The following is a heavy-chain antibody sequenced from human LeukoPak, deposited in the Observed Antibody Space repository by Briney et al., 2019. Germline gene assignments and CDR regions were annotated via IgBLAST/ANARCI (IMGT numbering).Heavy chain of an antibody. CDR2: ISSSSSYI. CDR3: ARDGASGMYPDY. CDR1: GFTFSSYS. Sequence: PGGSLRLSCAASGFTFSSYSMNWVRQAPGKGLEWVSSISSSSSYIYYADSVKGRFTISRDNAKNSLYLQMNSLRAEDTAVYYCARDGASGMYPDYRGQGTLVTVSS. D-gene: IGHD1-26*01. V-gene: IGHV3-21*01. J-gene: IGHJ4*02.